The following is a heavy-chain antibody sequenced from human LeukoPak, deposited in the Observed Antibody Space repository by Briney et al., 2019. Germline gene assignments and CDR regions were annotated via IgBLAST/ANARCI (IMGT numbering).Heavy chain of an antibody. J-gene: IGHJ4*02. Sequence: GASVKVSCKASGNTFTTYYMHWVRQAPGQGLEWMGIINPSGGSTSYAQKFQGRVIMTRDTPTSTVYMEVSSLRSEDTAVYYCASTSGYSSSWYFYWGQGTLVTVSS. V-gene: IGHV1-46*01. CDR2: INPSGGST. CDR3: ASTSGYSSSWYFY. D-gene: IGHD6-13*01. CDR1: GNTFTTYY.